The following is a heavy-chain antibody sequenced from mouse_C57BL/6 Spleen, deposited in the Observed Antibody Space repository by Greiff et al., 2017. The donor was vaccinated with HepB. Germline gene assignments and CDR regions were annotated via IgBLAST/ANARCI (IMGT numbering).Heavy chain of an antibody. CDR3: ARRLTGTNAMDY. Sequence: VKLMESGAELVKPGASVKISCKASGYAFSSYWMNWVKQRPGKGLEWIGQIYPGDGDTNYNGKFKGKATLTADKSSSTAYMQLSSLTSEDSAVYFCARRLTGTNAMDYWGQGTSVTVSS. CDR2: IYPGDGDT. CDR1: GYAFSSYW. J-gene: IGHJ4*01. V-gene: IGHV1-80*01. D-gene: IGHD4-1*01.